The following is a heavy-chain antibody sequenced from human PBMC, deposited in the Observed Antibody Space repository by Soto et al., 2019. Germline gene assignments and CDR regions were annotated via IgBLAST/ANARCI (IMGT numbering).Heavy chain of an antibody. J-gene: IGHJ4*02. CDR1: GYTFANYP. CDR2: INAGNGYT. V-gene: IGHV1-3*01. Sequence: QVQLVQSGAEGKKPGASVKVSCETSGYTFANYPMHWVRQAPAQTLEWMGWINAGNGYTKYSQKFQGRVTITRDTSASIAYMELSSLRSEDTAVYYCARAKIITTLDYWGQGTLVTVSS. CDR3: ARAKIITTLDY. D-gene: IGHD3-10*01.